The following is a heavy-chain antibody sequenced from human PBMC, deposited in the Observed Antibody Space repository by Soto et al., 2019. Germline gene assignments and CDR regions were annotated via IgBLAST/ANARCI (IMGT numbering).Heavy chain of an antibody. V-gene: IGHV4-38-2*01. D-gene: IGHD1-26*01. CDR2: IYRSGTT. CDR1: NFSISSGYY. CDR3: ACTHSGSYYSVFNY. Sequence: SETLSLTCVVSNFSISSGYYWGWIRQSPGKGLEWIASIYRSGTTSYNPSLKRRVTISVDPSKNQFSLMLTAVTAADTAAYYCACTHSGSYYSVFNYWGRGSLVTVSS. J-gene: IGHJ4*02.